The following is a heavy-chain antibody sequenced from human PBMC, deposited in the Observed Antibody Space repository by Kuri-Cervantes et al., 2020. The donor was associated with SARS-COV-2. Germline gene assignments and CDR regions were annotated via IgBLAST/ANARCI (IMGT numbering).Heavy chain of an antibody. D-gene: IGHD3-22*01. CDR1: GGSISSYY. Sequence: SETLSLTCTVSGGSISSYYWSWIRQPAGKGLEWIGEINHSGSTNYNPSLKSRVTISVDTSKNQFSLKLSSVTAADTAVYYCASATSSGPITWFDSWGRGTLVTVSS. CDR3: ASATSSGPITWFDS. CDR2: INHSGST. V-gene: IGHV4-34*01. J-gene: IGHJ5*01.